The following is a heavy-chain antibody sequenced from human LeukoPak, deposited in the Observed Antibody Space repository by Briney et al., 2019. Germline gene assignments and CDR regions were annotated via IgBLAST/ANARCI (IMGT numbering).Heavy chain of an antibody. D-gene: IGHD2-2*01. CDR2: IYYSGST. CDR3: ARQGYCSSTSCYNRGFFDY. CDR1: GGSISSSSYY. V-gene: IGHV4-39*01. Sequence: PSETLSLTCTVSGGSISSSSYYWGWIRQPPGKGLEWIGSIYYSGSTNYNPSLKSRVTISVDTSKNQFSLKLSSVTAADTAAYYCARQGYCSSTSCYNRGFFDYWGQGTLVTVSS. J-gene: IGHJ4*02.